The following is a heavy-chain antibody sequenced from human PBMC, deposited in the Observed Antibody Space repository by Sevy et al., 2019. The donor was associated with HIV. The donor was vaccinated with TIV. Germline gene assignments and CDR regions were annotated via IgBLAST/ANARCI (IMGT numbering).Heavy chain of an antibody. CDR1: GFTFNRHW. V-gene: IGHV3-7*01. CDR2: IKQDESET. Sequence: GGSLRLSCAASGFTFNRHWMGWVRQAPGKALEWVANIKQDESETYVDSVKGRFTISRDNAKNSLNLQMNSLRAEDTAVYYCTRNGGAFDNGFDPWGQGTLVTVSS. CDR3: TRNGGAFDNGFDP. J-gene: IGHJ5*02. D-gene: IGHD2-8*01.